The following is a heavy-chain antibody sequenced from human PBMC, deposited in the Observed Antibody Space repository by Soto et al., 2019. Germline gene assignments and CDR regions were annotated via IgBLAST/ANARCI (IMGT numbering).Heavy chain of an antibody. J-gene: IGHJ4*02. V-gene: IGHV3-23*01. Sequence: EVQLLESGGGLVQIGGSLRLSCAASGFSFNTYAMNWVRQTPGRGLEWVSGISGSGETTYYAASVKGRFTISRDNAKNSLYLQMNSLRAEDTAVYYCARDDTFERDYYGSGNDYWGQGTLVTVSS. CDR2: ISGSGETT. D-gene: IGHD3-10*01. CDR1: GFSFNTYA. CDR3: ARDDTFERDYYGSGNDY.